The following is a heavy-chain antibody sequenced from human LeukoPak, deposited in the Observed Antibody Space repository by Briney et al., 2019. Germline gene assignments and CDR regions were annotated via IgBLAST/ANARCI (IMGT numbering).Heavy chain of an antibody. J-gene: IGHJ4*02. CDR1: GYSFTSYW. Sequence: PGESLKISCKGSGYSFTSYWIGWVRQMPGKGLEWMGIIYPGDSDTRYSPSFQGQVTISADKSISTAYLQWSSLKASGTAMYYCARLQFGLKSIVAAFDYWGQGTLVTVSS. D-gene: IGHD2-21*01. CDR2: IYPGDSDT. CDR3: ARLQFGLKSIVAAFDY. V-gene: IGHV5-51*01.